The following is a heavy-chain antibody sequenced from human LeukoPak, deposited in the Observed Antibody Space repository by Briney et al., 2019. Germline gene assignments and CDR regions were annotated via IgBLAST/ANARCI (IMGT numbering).Heavy chain of an antibody. Sequence: GGSLRLSCAASGFTFSDYYMSWIRQAPGKGLEWVSYISSSGSTIYYADSVKGRFTISRDNAKNSLYLQMYSLRAEDTAVYYCARDPSYYDILTGYYSVPWFDPWGQGTLVTVSS. V-gene: IGHV3-11*01. CDR1: GFTFSDYY. D-gene: IGHD3-9*01. CDR2: ISSSGSTI. J-gene: IGHJ5*02. CDR3: ARDPSYYDILTGYYSVPWFDP.